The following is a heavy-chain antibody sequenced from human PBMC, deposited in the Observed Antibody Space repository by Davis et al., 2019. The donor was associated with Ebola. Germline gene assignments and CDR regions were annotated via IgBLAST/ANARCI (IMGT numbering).Heavy chain of an antibody. Sequence: SETLSLTCSVSGDSITNHYWSWVRQPPGKRLEYIGYIHFTGITNYNPSLGSRLRLSLDTSKNQFSLKLRSVTAADTAVYFCARLSGLFSSSSGALYFDLWGRGTLVSVSS. CDR3: ARLSGLFSSSSGALYFDL. J-gene: IGHJ2*01. V-gene: IGHV4-59*11. D-gene: IGHD6-6*01. CDR1: GDSITNHY. CDR2: IHFTGIT.